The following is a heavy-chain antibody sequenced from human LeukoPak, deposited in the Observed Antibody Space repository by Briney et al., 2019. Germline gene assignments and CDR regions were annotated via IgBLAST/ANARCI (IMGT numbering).Heavy chain of an antibody. D-gene: IGHD1-26*01. CDR1: GFTFSSYA. Sequence: PGGSLRLSCAASGFTFSSYAMSWVRQAPGKGLEWVSAISGSGGSTYYADSVKGRFTISRDNSKNTLYLQMNSLRAEDTAVYYCASHGGSYWEYYYYYYMDVWGKGTTVTVSS. V-gene: IGHV3-23*01. J-gene: IGHJ6*03. CDR3: ASHGGSYWEYYYYYYMDV. CDR2: ISGSGGST.